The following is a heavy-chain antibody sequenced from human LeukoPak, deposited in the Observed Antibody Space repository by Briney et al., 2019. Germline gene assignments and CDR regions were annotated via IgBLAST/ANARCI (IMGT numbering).Heavy chain of an antibody. J-gene: IGHJ6*04. CDR1: GFTFSSYE. V-gene: IGHV3-48*03. D-gene: IGHD3-10*02. CDR3: AELGITMIGGV. Sequence: GGSLRPSCAASGFTFSSYEMNWVRQGPGKGLEWVSYISSSGSTIYYADSVKGRFTISRDNAKNSLYLQMNSLRAEDTAVYYCAELGITMIGGVWGKGTTVTISP. CDR2: ISSSGSTI.